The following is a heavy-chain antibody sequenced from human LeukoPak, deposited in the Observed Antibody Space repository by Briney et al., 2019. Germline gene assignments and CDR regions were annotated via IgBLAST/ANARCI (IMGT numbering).Heavy chain of an antibody. V-gene: IGHV3-66*01. J-gene: IGHJ5*02. CDR1: RLIVSSNY. Sequence: GGSLRLSCAASRLIVSSNYMAWVRQAPGKGLEWVSVIYSGGNTYYADSVKGRFTIPRDNSKNTLYLQMNSLRAEDTAVYYCARDRGWFDPWGLGTLVTVSS. CDR2: IYSGGNT. CDR3: ARDRGWFDP.